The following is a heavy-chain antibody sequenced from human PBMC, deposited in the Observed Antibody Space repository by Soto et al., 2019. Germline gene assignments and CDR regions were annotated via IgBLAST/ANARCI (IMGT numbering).Heavy chain of an antibody. J-gene: IGHJ5*02. Sequence: GGSLRLSCAASGFTFSSYAMSWVRQAPGKGLEWVSAISGSGGSTYYADSVKGRFTISRDNSKNTLYLQMSSLRAEDTAVYYCAKDPLGIDSSGSNWFDPWGQGTLVTVSS. D-gene: IGHD3-22*01. CDR3: AKDPLGIDSSGSNWFDP. CDR1: GFTFSSYA. CDR2: ISGSGGST. V-gene: IGHV3-23*01.